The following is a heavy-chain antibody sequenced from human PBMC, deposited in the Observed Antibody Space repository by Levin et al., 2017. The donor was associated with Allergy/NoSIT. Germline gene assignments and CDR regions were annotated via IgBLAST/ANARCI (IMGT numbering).Heavy chain of an antibody. J-gene: IGHJ4*02. CDR1: GFTFSTYS. Sequence: KAGGSLRLSCAASGFTFSTYSMNWVRQAPGKGLEWVSFISGGSGYIYYADSVKGRFTISRDNAKNSLYLQMNSLRAEDTAVYYCARSSGSGSYRTYHFDYWGQGTLVTVSS. D-gene: IGHD3-10*01. V-gene: IGHV3-21*01. CDR2: ISGGSGYI. CDR3: ARSSGSGSYRTYHFDY.